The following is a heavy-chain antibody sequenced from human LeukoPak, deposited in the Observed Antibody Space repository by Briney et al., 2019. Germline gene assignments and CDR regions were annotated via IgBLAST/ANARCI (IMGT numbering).Heavy chain of an antibody. V-gene: IGHV3-7*01. CDR1: GFSFSASW. CDR3: AIDPSAPLDAYDI. CDR2: IKKDGIKT. J-gene: IGHJ3*02. Sequence: GGSLRLSCAASGFSFSASWMIWVRRAPGKGLMRVASIKKDGIKTDYVDSVRGRFTISRDNAKSSLYLQMNRLRVEDTAVYYCAIDPSAPLDAYDIWGQGTMVTVSS.